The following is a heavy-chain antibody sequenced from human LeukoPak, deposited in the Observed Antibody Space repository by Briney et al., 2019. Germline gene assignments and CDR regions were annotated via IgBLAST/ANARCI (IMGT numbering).Heavy chain of an antibody. CDR2: LYSDGST. CDR3: ARGVEPLAANTLAY. V-gene: IGHV3-53*01. Sequence: PGGSLRLSCAASGFTVITNDMTWVRQAPGKGLEWVSVLYSDGSTKYADSVQGRFTISRDNSKNTLYLEMNSLSPDDTAVYYCARGVEPLAANTLAYWGQGTLVTVPS. CDR1: GFTVITND. D-gene: IGHD1-14*01. J-gene: IGHJ4*02.